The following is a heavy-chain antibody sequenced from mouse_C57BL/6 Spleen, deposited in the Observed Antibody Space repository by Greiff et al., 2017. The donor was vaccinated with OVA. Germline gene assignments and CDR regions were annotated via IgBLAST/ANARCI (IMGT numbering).Heavy chain of an antibody. Sequence: QVQLQQPGAELVKPGASVKLSCKASGYTFTSYWMHWVKQRPGRGLEWIGRIDPNSGGTKYNEKFKSKAKLTVDKPSSTAYMQLSSLTSEDSAVYYCARSAITTVVANWYFDVWGTGTTVTVSS. CDR3: ARSAITTVVANWYFDV. CDR1: GYTFTSYW. CDR2: IDPNSGGT. D-gene: IGHD1-1*01. V-gene: IGHV1-72*01. J-gene: IGHJ1*03.